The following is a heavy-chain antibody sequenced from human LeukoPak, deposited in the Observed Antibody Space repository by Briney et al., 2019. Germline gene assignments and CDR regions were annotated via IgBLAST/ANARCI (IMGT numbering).Heavy chain of an antibody. D-gene: IGHD2-15*01. CDR3: ARGPNIVVVVAATRRWFDP. V-gene: IGHV4-34*01. CDR1: GGSFSGYY. Sequence: PSVTLSLTCAVYGGSFSGYYWSWIRQPPGKGLEWIGEINHSGSTNYNPSLKSRVTISVDTSKNQFSLKLSSVTAADTAVYYCARGPNIVVVVAATRRWFDPWGQGTLVTVSS. CDR2: INHSGST. J-gene: IGHJ5*02.